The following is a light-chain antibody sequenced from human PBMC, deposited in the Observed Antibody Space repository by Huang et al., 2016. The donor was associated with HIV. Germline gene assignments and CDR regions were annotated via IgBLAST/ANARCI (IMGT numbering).Light chain of an antibody. Sequence: EIVMTQSPATRSVSPGERATLSCRASQSVSSNLAWYQQKPGQAPRLLIYAASTSATGIPARFSGSGSGTEFTLTISSLQSEDFAVYYCQQYNNWPRTFGQGTKVEIK. CDR3: QQYNNWPRT. V-gene: IGKV3-15*01. CDR1: QSVSSN. J-gene: IGKJ1*01. CDR2: AAS.